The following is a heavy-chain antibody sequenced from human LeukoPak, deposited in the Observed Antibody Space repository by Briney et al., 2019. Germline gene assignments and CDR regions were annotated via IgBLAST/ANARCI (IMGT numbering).Heavy chain of an antibody. V-gene: IGHV4-59*07. D-gene: IGHD6-13*01. J-gene: IGHJ4*02. CDR2: VFDSGGT. Sequence: SDTLSLTCTVSGDPISNYCWSWIRQPPGKGLEWIGYVFDSGGTNYNPSRKGRVTISVDTSKKQFFLKLSSVTAADTAVYYCARGYSSSWNYFDYWGQGTLVTVCS. CDR1: GDPISNYC. CDR3: ARGYSSSWNYFDY.